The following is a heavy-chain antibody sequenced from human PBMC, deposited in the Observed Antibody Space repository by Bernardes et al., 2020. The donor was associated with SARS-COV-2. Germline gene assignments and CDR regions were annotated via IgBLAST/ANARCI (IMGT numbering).Heavy chain of an antibody. CDR1: GYTFTGYY. J-gene: IGHJ6*02. CDR2: INPNSGGT. V-gene: IGHV1-2*02. Sequence: ASVKVSCKASGYTFTGYYIHWVRHAPGQGLEWMGWINPNSGGTIYAQKFQGRVTMTRDTSISTAYMELSRLRSDDTAMYYCALPPSNYDRYGMDVWGQGTTVTVSS. CDR3: ALPPSNYDRYGMDV. D-gene: IGHD3-22*01.